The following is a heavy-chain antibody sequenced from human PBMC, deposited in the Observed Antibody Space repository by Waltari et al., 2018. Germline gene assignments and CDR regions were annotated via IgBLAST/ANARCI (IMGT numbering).Heavy chain of an antibody. V-gene: IGHV5-51*01. D-gene: IGHD2-15*01. CDR2: IYPGDSDT. CDR3: ARVRVVVAANWFDT. CDR1: GYSFTSYW. Sequence: EVQLLESGGGLVQPGGSLRLSCAASGYSFTSYWIGWVRQMPGKGLEWMGIIYPGDSDTRYSPSFQGQVTISADKSISTAYLQWSSLKASDTAMYYCARVRVVVAANWFDTWGQGTLVTVSS. J-gene: IGHJ5*02.